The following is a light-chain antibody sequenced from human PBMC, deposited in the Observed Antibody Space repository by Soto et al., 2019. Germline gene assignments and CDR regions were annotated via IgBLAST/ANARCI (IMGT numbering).Light chain of an antibody. CDR2: GGP. Sequence: ENVLSQSPATLSLSPGERATLSCRASQSVSSYLAWYQQKPGQAPRLLIYGGPTRATGIPDRFSGSGSGTDFTLTISSLQSEDFAVYYCQQYSNWPQTFGQGTKVDIK. CDR1: QSVSSY. J-gene: IGKJ1*01. CDR3: QQYSNWPQT. V-gene: IGKV3-15*01.